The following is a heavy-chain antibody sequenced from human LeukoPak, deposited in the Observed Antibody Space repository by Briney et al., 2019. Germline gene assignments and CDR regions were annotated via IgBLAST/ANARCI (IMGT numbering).Heavy chain of an antibody. J-gene: IGHJ4*02. V-gene: IGHV3-21*01. CDR2: ISSNSHYI. D-gene: IGHD3-22*01. CDR3: ARAASGYYGPFDY. Sequence: GGSLRLSCAASGFTLSSYSMNWVRQAPGKGLEWVSSISSNSHYIYYADSVKGRFTISRDNAKNSLYLQMNSLRAEDTAVYYCARAASGYYGPFDYWGQGTLVTVSS. CDR1: GFTLSSYS.